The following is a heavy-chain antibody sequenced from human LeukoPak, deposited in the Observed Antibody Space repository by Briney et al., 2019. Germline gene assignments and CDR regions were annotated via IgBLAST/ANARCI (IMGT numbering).Heavy chain of an antibody. V-gene: IGHV4-59*08. CDR3: ARHQGSNWISPIDY. J-gene: IGHJ4*02. CDR2: IYDSGST. Sequence: SETLSLTCTVSGGSMSSYYWSWIRQPPGKGLEWIGYIYDSGSTNYNPSLKSRVTISIDTSKNQFTLKLSSVTATDTALYYCARHQGSNWISPIDYWGQGTLVTVSS. CDR1: GGSMSSYY. D-gene: IGHD1-20*01.